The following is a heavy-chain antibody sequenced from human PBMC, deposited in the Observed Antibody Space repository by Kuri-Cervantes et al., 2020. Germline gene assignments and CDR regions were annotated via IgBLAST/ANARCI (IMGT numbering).Heavy chain of an antibody. CDR2: INHSGST. V-gene: IGHV4-34*01. CDR1: GGSFSGYY. D-gene: IGHD3-10*01. J-gene: IGHJ4*02. Sequence: SETLSLTCAVYGGSFSGYYWSWIRQPPGKGLEWIGEINHSGSTNYNPSLKSRVTIPVDTSKNQFSLKLSSVTAADTAVYYGARALKWYYYGSGAYFDYWGQGTLVTVSS. CDR3: ARALKWYYYGSGAYFDY.